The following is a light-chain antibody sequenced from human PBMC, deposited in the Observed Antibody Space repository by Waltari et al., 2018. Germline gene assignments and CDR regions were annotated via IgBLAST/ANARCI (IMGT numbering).Light chain of an antibody. V-gene: IGKV2-28*01. J-gene: IGKJ1*01. Sequence: DVVMTQSPLSLAVTPGEPASMSCRSNQSLLDRNGYSYLDWYLQRPGQSPQLLIYLASTRASGFPDRFSGSGSGAAFTLKISRVEAEDVGVYYCMQTRQSPQTFGQGTKVDIK. CDR2: LAS. CDR3: MQTRQSPQT. CDR1: QSLLDRNGYSY.